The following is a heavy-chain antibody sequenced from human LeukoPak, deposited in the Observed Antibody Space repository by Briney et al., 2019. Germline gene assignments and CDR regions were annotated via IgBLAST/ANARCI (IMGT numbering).Heavy chain of an antibody. CDR2: ISAYNGNT. D-gene: IGHD1-26*01. CDR3: ARDLHQEWELLRGHCGDY. CDR1: GYTFTSYG. J-gene: IGHJ4*02. Sequence: EASVKVSCKASGYTFTSYGISWVRQAPGQGLEWMGWISAYNGNTNYAQKLQGRVTMTTDTSTSTAYMELRSLRSDDTAVYYCARDLHQEWELLRGHCGDYWGQGTLVTVSS. V-gene: IGHV1-18*01.